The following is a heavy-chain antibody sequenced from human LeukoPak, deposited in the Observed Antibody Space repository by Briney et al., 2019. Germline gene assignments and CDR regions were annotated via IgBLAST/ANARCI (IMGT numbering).Heavy chain of an antibody. J-gene: IGHJ5*02. V-gene: IGHV4-4*07. CDR3: ARERPFSQVFDP. CDR2: IYTSGST. CDR1: GGSIDIYY. Sequence: SETLSLTCTVSGGSIDIYYWSWIRQSAGKGLEWIGRIYTSGSTNYNPSLKSRVAMSVDTSKKQFSLKLSSVTAADTAVYYCARERPFSQVFDPWGQGTLVIVSS.